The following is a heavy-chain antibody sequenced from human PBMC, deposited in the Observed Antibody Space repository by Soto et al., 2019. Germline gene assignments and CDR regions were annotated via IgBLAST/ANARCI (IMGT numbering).Heavy chain of an antibody. V-gene: IGHV1-18*04. D-gene: IGHD1-26*01. Sequence: ASVKVSGNAAGDTFTNCGISWVRQAPAQGLECMGWISGYNGDTNYAQKFQGRVTMTTDTSTSTAYMELRSLRSDDTAVYYCARGRRELRTGLYNALDVWGQGTKVTVS. CDR2: ISGYNGDT. CDR3: ARGRRELRTGLYNALDV. CDR1: GDTFTNCG. J-gene: IGHJ6*02.